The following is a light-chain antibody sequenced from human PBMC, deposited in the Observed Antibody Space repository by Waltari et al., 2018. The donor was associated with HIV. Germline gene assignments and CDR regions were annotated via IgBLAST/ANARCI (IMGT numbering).Light chain of an antibody. Sequence: DIVVTQYPDSLAVSLGARATANCTSSQSVLYSSNNKNYLAWYQQRPGQPPRLLIYWASVRDSGVPDRFSGSGSGTDFTLTISSLQAEDVATYYCQQYVTTPITFGQGTRLEIK. CDR3: QQYVTTPIT. CDR2: WAS. V-gene: IGKV4-1*01. CDR1: QSVLYSSNNKNY. J-gene: IGKJ5*01.